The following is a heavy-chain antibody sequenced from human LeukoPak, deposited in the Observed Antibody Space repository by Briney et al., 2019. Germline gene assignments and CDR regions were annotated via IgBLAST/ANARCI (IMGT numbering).Heavy chain of an antibody. CDR2: IYYSGST. J-gene: IGHJ6*03. V-gene: IGHV4-59*12. CDR3: ARVRSRCSSTSCYDYYYYYYMDV. D-gene: IGHD2-2*01. Sequence: SETLSLTCTVSGGSISSYYWSWIRQPPGKGLEWIGYIYYSGSTNYNPSLKSRVTISVDTSKNQFSLKLSSVTAADTAVYYCARVRSRCSSTSCYDYYYYYYMDVWGKGTTVTVSS. CDR1: GGSISSYY.